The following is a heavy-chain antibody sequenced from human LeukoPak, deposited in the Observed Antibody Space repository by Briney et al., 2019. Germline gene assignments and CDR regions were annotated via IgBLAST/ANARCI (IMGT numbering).Heavy chain of an antibody. Sequence: SETLSLTCTVSGGSISSYYWSWIRQPPGKGLEWIGYIYYSGSTNYNPSLKSRVTISVDTSKNQFSLKLSSVTAADTAVYYCARQRPGWELAFDYWGQGTPVTVSS. CDR1: GGSISSYY. D-gene: IGHD1-26*01. J-gene: IGHJ4*02. CDR2: IYYSGST. CDR3: ARQRPGWELAFDY. V-gene: IGHV4-59*08.